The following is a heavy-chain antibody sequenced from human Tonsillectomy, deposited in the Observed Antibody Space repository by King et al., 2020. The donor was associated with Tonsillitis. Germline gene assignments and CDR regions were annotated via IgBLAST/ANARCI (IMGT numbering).Heavy chain of an antibody. CDR1: GFTFSSSE. D-gene: IGHD3-10*01. CDR2: ISGSGSAI. Sequence: EVQLVESGGGLVQPGGSLRLSCAASGFTFSSSEMNWVRQAPGKGLKWVSYISGSGSAIYYADSVKGRFTISRDNAKNSLYLQMNSLRAEDTAIYYCARYYGSGTYLDYWVQGTLVTVSS. CDR3: ARYYGSGTYLDY. V-gene: IGHV3-48*03. J-gene: IGHJ4*02.